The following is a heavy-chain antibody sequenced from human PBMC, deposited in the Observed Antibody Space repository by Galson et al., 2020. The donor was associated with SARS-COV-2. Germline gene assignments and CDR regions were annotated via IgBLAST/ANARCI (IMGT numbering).Heavy chain of an antibody. J-gene: IGHJ2*01. CDR3: ASHDILTGYYWPDKRGAPTGSAPHNWYFDL. Sequence: NSGGSLRLSCAASGFTFSSYSMNWVRQAPGKGLEWVSSISSSSSYIYYADSVKGRFTISRDNAKNSLYLQMNSLRAEDTAVYYCASHDILTGYYWPDKRGAPTGSAPHNWYFDLWGRGTLVTVSS. D-gene: IGHD3-9*01. CDR1: GFTFSSYS. CDR2: ISSSSSYI. V-gene: IGHV3-21*01.